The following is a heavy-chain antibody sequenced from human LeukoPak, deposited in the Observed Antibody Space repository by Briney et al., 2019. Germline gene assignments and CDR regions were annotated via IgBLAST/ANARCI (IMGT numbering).Heavy chain of an antibody. CDR2: IYSSGRT. J-gene: IGHJ5*02. D-gene: IGHD3-10*01. CDR1: GGSINSYY. V-gene: IGHV4-59*12. Sequence: SETLSLTCSVSGGSINSYYWSWIRQPPGKGLEWIGYIYSSGRTSYNPSLKSRVTMSVDTSKNQFSLKLSSVTAADTAVYYCARDKYYYGSGSDGNWFDPWGQGTLVTVSS. CDR3: ARDKYYYGSGSDGNWFDP.